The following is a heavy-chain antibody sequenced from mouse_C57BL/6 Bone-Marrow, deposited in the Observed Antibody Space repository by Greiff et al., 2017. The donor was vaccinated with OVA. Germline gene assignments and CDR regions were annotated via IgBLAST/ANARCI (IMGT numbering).Heavy chain of an antibody. Sequence: QVQLQQSGAELVRPGASVTLSCKASGYTFTDYEMHWVKQTPVHGLEWIGAIDPETGGTAYNQKFKGKAILTADKSSSTAYMELRSLTSEDSAVYYCVFNYDYDRTGFAYWGQGTLVTVSA. D-gene: IGHD2-4*01. J-gene: IGHJ3*01. V-gene: IGHV1-15*01. CDR3: VFNYDYDRTGFAY. CDR1: GYTFTDYE. CDR2: IDPETGGT.